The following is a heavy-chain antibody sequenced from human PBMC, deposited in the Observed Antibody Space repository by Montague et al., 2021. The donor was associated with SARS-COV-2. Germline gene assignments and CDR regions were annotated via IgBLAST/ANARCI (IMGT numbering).Heavy chain of an antibody. CDR2: ISGSSSYI. D-gene: IGHD6-19*01. J-gene: IGHJ5*02. V-gene: IGHV3-21*01. CDR1: GFTFSSYY. CDR3: ARDLPSFFLGIAVAGPFDP. Sequence: SLRLSCAASGFTFSSYYMNWVRQAPGKGLEWVSSISGSSSYIYYADSVKGRFTISRDNAKSSLYLQMNSLRAEDTAVYYCARDLPSFFLGIAVAGPFDPWGQGTLVTVSS.